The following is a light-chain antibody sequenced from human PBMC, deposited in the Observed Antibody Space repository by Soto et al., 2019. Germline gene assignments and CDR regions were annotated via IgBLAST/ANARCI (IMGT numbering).Light chain of an antibody. Sequence: EIVMTQSPATLSVSPGERATLSCRASQSVSSYLAWYQQKPGQAPRILIYGASTRANGIPARFSGSGSGTEFTLTLSSLQSEDFAVYYCQQYNNWWTFGQGTKVEIK. CDR2: GAS. V-gene: IGKV3-15*01. J-gene: IGKJ1*01. CDR3: QQYNNWWT. CDR1: QSVSSY.